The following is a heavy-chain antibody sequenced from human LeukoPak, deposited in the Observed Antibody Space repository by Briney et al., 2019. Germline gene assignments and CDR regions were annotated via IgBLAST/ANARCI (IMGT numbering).Heavy chain of an antibody. D-gene: IGHD2-15*01. CDR2: IYYSGST. V-gene: IGHV4-59*12. Sequence: SETLSLTCSVSGGSMSRYYWSWIRQPPGKGLEWIGYIYYSGSTNYNPSLKSRVTISVDTSKNQFSLKLSSVTAADTTVYYCAREPGLYCSGGSCYSGYWGQGALVTVSS. J-gene: IGHJ4*02. CDR1: GGSMSRYY. CDR3: AREPGLYCSGGSCYSGY.